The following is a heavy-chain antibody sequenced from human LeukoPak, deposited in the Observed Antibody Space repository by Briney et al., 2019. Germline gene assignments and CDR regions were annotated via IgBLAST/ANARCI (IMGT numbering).Heavy chain of an antibody. CDR3: ARGYEYCSSTSCSINDY. D-gene: IGHD2-2*01. V-gene: IGHV4-34*01. CDR2: INHSGST. J-gene: IGHJ4*02. Sequence: SETLSLTCAVYGGSFSGYYWSWIRQPPGKGLEWIGEINHSGSTNYNPSLKSRVTISVDTSKNQFSLRLSSVTAADTAVYYCARGYEYCSSTSCSINDYWGQGTLVTVSS. CDR1: GGSFSGYY.